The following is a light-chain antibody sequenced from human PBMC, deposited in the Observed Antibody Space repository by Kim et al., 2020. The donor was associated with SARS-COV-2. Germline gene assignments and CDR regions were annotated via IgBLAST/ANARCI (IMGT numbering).Light chain of an antibody. J-gene: IGLJ3*02. V-gene: IGLV6-57*03. Sequence: GKTVTLSGTRSSGSIASNYVQGYQQRPGSAPTTVIYEDNQRPSGVPDRFSGSIDSSSNSASLTISGLKTEDEADYYCQSYDSSNQVFGGGTQLTVL. CDR3: QSYDSSNQV. CDR2: EDN. CDR1: SGSIASNY.